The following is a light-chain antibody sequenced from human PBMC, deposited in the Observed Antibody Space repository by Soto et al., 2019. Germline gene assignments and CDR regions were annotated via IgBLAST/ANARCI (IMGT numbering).Light chain of an antibody. Sequence: SYELTQPSSVSVAPGQTASITCGGNNIGFKSVYWYQQRPGQAPVLVVSEDTNRPTGIPERISASNSGNTATLTVSRVEGGDEADYYCQVWDSGSDHLVFGGGTQLTVL. CDR3: QVWDSGSDHLV. CDR1: NIGFKS. V-gene: IGLV3-21*02. J-gene: IGLJ2*01. CDR2: EDT.